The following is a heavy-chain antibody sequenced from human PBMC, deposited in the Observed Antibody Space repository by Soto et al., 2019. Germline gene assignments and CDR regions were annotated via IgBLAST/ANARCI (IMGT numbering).Heavy chain of an antibody. CDR1: GGSFSGYY. CDR3: ARGRDYGDSPGETGWFDP. CDR2: INESGRT. Sequence: QVQLQQWGAGLLKPSETLSLTCAVYGGSFSGYYWSWIRQAPGEGLEWIGEINESGRTNYNPSLKSRVTISVDTSKNQFSLKLSSVTATDTAVYYCARGRDYGDSPGETGWFDPWGQGTLVTVSS. V-gene: IGHV4-34*01. D-gene: IGHD4-17*01. J-gene: IGHJ5*02.